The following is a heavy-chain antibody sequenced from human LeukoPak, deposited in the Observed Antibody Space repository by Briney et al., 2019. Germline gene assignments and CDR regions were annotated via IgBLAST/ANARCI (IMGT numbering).Heavy chain of an antibody. J-gene: IGHJ3*02. Sequence: GGSLRLSCAASGFNFNTFSLHWVRQAPGKWLEWVALISYDGSNKNYASSVKGRFTISRDNSRNTLYLQMNSLRAEDTAVYYCARGIAQTTLNAFDIWGQGTEVIVSS. V-gene: IGHV3-30*04. CDR3: ARGIAQTTLNAFDI. CDR2: ISYDGSNK. D-gene: IGHD4-11*01. CDR1: GFNFNTFS.